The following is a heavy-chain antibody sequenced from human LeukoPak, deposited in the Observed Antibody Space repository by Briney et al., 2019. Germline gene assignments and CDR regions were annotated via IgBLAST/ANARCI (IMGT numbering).Heavy chain of an antibody. CDR1: GYTFSDYY. CDR2: ILPKSGGT. D-gene: IGHD2-8*01. J-gene: IGHJ4*02. CDR3: ARARGVGDSAFDY. Sequence: ASVKVSCKASGYTFSDYYIHWVRQAPGQGLEWVGRILPKSGGTTYAQKFQGRVTVTRDTSIGTAYMELSRLTSDDTAVYYCARARGVGDSAFDYWGQGSLVTVSS. V-gene: IGHV1-2*06.